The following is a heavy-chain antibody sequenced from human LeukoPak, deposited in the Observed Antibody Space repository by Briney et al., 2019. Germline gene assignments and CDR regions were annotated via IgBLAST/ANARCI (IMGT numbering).Heavy chain of an antibody. V-gene: IGHV3-21*01. Sequence: PGGSLRLSCAASGFTFSSYEMNWVRQAPGKGLEWVSSISSNSRYTYYADSVKGRFTISRDNAKNSLFLQMNSLRAEDTAVYYCAREGDGYNSPIDYWGQGTLVTVSS. CDR2: ISSNSRYT. D-gene: IGHD5-24*01. CDR3: AREGDGYNSPIDY. CDR1: GFTFSSYE. J-gene: IGHJ4*02.